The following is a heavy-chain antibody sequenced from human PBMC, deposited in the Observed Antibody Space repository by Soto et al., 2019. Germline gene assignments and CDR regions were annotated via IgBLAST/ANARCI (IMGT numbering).Heavy chain of an antibody. CDR1: GFTLSSYS. J-gene: IGHJ4*02. CDR2: ISSSSRNI. CDR3: ARPQNPCGWYHGGY. D-gene: IGHD6-19*01. Sequence: EVQLVESGGGLVKPGGSLRLSCAASGFTLSSYSMSWVRQAPGKGLEWVSSISSSSRNIYYADSVKGRFTISRDNAKNSLYLQMNSLGAEDTAVYYCARPQNPCGWYHGGYWGQGTLVTVSS. V-gene: IGHV3-21*01.